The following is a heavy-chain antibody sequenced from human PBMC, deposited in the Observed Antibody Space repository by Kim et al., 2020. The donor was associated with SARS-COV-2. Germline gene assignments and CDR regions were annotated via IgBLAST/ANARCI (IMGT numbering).Heavy chain of an antibody. J-gene: IGHJ3*02. D-gene: IGHD3-10*01. CDR3: ARGLDMFRGVVNGFDI. V-gene: IGHV4-4*02. Sequence: PSLKGRVTISFDKSKNQFSLNLSSVTAADTAVYYCARGLDMFRGVVNGFDIWGQGTMVTVSS.